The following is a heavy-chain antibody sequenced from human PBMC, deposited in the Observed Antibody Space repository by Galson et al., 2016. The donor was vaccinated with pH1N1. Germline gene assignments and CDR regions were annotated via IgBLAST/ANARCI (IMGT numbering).Heavy chain of an antibody. D-gene: IGHD1-1*01. V-gene: IGHV1-2*06. J-gene: IGHJ5*02. CDR3: ARGKGYMLPYTWFDP. CDR2: INPDSGDT. Sequence: SVKVSCKASGYTFTDKYLHWVRQAPGQGLEWMGRINPDSGDTRYTQKFQGRVTMTSDTSVTTAYMELTSVTYDDTAVYYCARGKGYMLPYTWFDPWGQGTLVIVSS. CDR1: GYTFTDKY.